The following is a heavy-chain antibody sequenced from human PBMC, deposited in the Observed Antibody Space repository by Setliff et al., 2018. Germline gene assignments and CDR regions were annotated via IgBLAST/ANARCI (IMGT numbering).Heavy chain of an antibody. J-gene: IGHJ6*04. CDR3: ARSVDPDV. CDR2: IYGMGET. V-gene: IGHV4-4*08. CDR1: GDSVRTYY. Sequence: PAETLSLTCTVSGDSVRTYYWTWIRQPPGKGLEWIGNIYGMGETKYHPSLKSRVTISLDKTKNAFSLRLTSVTAADTGVYFCARSVDPDVWGKGTTVTVSS.